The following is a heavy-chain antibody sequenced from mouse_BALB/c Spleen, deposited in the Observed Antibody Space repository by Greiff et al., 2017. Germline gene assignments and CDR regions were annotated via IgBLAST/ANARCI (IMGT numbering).Heavy chain of an antibody. Sequence: EVKVEESGGGLVQPGGSMKLSCVASGFTFSNYWMNWVRQSPEKGLEWVAEIRLKSNNYATHYAESVKGRFTISRDDSKSSVYLQMNNLRAEDTGIYYCTRPLHYYGSRDWYFDVWGAGTTVTVSS. CDR3: TRPLHYYGSRDWYFDV. CDR2: IRLKSNNYAT. V-gene: IGHV6-6*02. CDR1: GFTFSNYW. J-gene: IGHJ1*01. D-gene: IGHD1-1*01.